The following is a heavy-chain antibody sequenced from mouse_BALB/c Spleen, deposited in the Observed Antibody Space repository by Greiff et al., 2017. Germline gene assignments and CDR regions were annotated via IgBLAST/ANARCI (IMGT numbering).Heavy chain of an antibody. D-gene: IGHD2-14*01. Sequence: VKLQQSGAELVRPGTSVKVSCKASGYAFTNYLIEWVKQRPGQGLEWIGVINPGSGGTNYNEKFKGKATLTADKSSSTAYMQLSSLTSDDSAVYFCARSGYRYSYAMDYWGQGTSVTVSS. V-gene: IGHV1-54*01. J-gene: IGHJ4*01. CDR2: INPGSGGT. CDR1: GYAFTNYL. CDR3: ARSGYRYSYAMDY.